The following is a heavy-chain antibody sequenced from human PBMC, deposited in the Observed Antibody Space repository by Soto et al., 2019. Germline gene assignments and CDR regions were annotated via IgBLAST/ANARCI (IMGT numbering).Heavy chain of an antibody. Sequence: QVPRVQSGAEVKKPGSSVKVSCKASGGTFSSYAISWVRQAPGQGLERMGGIIPIFGTANYAQKFQGRVTITADESTSTAYMELSSLRSEDTAVYYCARGGAAAGHLVAWWFDPWGQGTLVTVSS. CDR2: IIPIFGTA. CDR1: GGTFSSYA. CDR3: ARGGAAAGHLVAWWFDP. V-gene: IGHV1-69*12. J-gene: IGHJ5*02. D-gene: IGHD6-13*01.